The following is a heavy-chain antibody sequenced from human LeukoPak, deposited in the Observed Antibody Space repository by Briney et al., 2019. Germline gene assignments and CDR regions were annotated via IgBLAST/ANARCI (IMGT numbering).Heavy chain of an antibody. J-gene: IGHJ4*02. V-gene: IGHV2-5*02. D-gene: IGHD6-19*01. CDR2: IYRDDDK. CDR1: GFPLNTSGVG. Sequence: ESGPTLVNPTQTLTLTCTFSGFPLNTSGVGVGWIRQPPGKPLEWLALIYRDDDKRYTPSLKSRVTLSKDTSKNQVVLTMTNMDPVDTATYYCAHYGDIAVAGNGQYCFDCGGQGTPVTVSS. CDR3: AHYGDIAVAGNGQYCFDC.